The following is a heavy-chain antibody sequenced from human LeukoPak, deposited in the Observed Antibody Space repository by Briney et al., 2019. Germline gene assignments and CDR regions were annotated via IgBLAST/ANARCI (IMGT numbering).Heavy chain of an antibody. Sequence: GGSLRLSCAASGFTFSDNYMNWIRQAPGKGLEWVSYISGSGATMNYADSVKGRFTISRDNAKNSLYLQMNSLRAEDTAVYYCARDSPDFDYWGQGTLVTVSS. V-gene: IGHV3-11*01. CDR3: ARDSPDFDY. J-gene: IGHJ4*02. CDR2: ISGSGATM. CDR1: GFTFSDNY.